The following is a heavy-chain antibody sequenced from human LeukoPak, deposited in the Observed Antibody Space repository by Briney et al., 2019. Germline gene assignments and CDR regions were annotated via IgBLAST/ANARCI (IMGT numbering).Heavy chain of an antibody. V-gene: IGHV4-38-2*01. J-gene: IGHJ5*02. CDR2: IYHSGST. Sequence: SETLSLTCAASGYSISSGYYWGWIRQPPGKGLEWIGSIYHSGSTYYNPSLKSRVTISVDTSKNQFSLKLSSVTAADTAVYYCAIESRITMVRGVISWFDPWGQGTLVTVSS. CDR3: AIESRITMVRGVISWFDP. D-gene: IGHD3-10*01. CDR1: GYSISSGYY.